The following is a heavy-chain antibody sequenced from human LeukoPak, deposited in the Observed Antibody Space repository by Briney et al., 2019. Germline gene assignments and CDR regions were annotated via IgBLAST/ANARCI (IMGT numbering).Heavy chain of an antibody. CDR1: GFTFSSYA. J-gene: IGHJ1*01. CDR3: AREFGLITSH. D-gene: IGHD3/OR15-3a*01. CDR2: ISDNGGST. V-gene: IGHV3-23*01. Sequence: GGSLRLSCAASGFTFSSYAMSWVRQAPGQGLERVSSISDNGGSTYSADSVKGRFTISRDNSKNTLYLQMNSLRAEDTAVYYCAREFGLITSHWGQGTLVTVSS.